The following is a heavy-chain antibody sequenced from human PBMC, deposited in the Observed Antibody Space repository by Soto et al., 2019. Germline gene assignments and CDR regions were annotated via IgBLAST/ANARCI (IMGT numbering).Heavy chain of an antibody. Sequence: VASVKVSCKASGYTFTGYYMHWVRQAPGQGLEWMGWINPNSGGTNYAQKFQGWVTMTRDTSISTAYMELSRLRSDDTAVYYCARGGGYYGSGRAAFDIWGQGTMVTV. J-gene: IGHJ3*02. D-gene: IGHD3-10*01. CDR3: ARGGGYYGSGRAAFDI. CDR2: INPNSGGT. CDR1: GYTFTGYY. V-gene: IGHV1-2*04.